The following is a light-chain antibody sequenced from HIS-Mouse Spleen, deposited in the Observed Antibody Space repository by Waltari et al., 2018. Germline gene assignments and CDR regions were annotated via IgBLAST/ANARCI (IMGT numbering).Light chain of an antibody. CDR2: EDS. CDR3: YSTDSSGNHRV. V-gene: IGLV3-10*01. J-gene: IGLJ2*01. CDR1: ALPKKY. Sequence: SYELTQPPSVSVSPGQTARITCSGDALPKKYAYWYQQKSGQAPVRVIYEDSKRPYGLPERFSGSSSGTMGTLTISGAQVEDEAHYYCYSTDSSGNHRVFGGGTKLTVL.